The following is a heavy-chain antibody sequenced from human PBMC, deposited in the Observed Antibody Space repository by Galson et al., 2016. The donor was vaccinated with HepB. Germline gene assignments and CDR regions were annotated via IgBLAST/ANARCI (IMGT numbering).Heavy chain of an antibody. CDR3: AMSQDYYDTSGYIPPVDY. J-gene: IGHJ4*02. Sequence: SVKVSCKASGYTFPRYGISWVRQAPGQGLEWMGWISAYNGNTNYAQKFQGRVTMTTDTSTSTVYMDMRSLRYDDTAVYYCAMSQDYYDTSGYIPPVDYWGQGTLVTVSS. D-gene: IGHD3-22*01. CDR2: ISAYNGNT. CDR1: GYTFPRYG. V-gene: IGHV1-18*01.